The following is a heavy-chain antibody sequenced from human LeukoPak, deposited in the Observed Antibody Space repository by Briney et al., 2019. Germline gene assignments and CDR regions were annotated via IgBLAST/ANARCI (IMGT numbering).Heavy chain of an antibody. V-gene: IGHV4-30-4*01. CDR2: IYYSEST. J-gene: IGHJ4*02. CDR1: GGSISSGDYF. Sequence: SETLSLTCTVSGGSISSGDYFWSWIRQPPGKGLEWIGYIYYSESTYYNPSLTSRVTITVDTSKNQFSLQLNSVTPEDTAVYYCAKSVIGHGSNPFDYWGQGTLVTVSS. CDR3: AKSVIGHGSNPFDY. D-gene: IGHD1-26*01.